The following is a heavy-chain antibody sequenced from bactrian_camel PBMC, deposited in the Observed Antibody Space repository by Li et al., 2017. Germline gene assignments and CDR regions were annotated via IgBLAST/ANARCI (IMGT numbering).Heavy chain of an antibody. CDR2: FARAGGSP. CDR1: GHIDSSFC. Sequence: HVQLVESGGGSVQAGGSLTLSCTPSGHIDSSFCMGWFRQVPGGRREGVAVFARAGGSPLYGDSVRGRFTISQDSAKNTLYLQMDNLKPEDSAMYYCAVDPCTVVPGQPPHSISLAGSWGQGTQVTVS. D-gene: IGHD6*01. J-gene: IGHJ6*01. CDR3: AVDPCTVVPGQPPHSISLAGS. V-gene: IGHV3S1*01.